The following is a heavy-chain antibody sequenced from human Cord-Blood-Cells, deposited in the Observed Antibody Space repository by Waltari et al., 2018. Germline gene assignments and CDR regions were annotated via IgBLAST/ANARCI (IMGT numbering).Heavy chain of an antibody. CDR2: INPNSGGT. Sequence: MHWVRQAPGQGLEWMGWINPNSGGTNYAQKFQGWVTMTRDTSISTAYMELSRLRSDDTAVYYCASSTTDYSNFDYWGQGTLVTVSS. J-gene: IGHJ4*02. V-gene: IGHV1-2*04. D-gene: IGHD4-4*01. CDR3: ASSTTDYSNFDY.